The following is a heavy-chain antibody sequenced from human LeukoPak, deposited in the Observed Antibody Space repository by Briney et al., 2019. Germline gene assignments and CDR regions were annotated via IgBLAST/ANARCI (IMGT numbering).Heavy chain of an antibody. Sequence: PGESLKISCKGSGYRFFNHWIGWVRQMPGKGLEGMGSIYPGESDTRYSPSFQGQVTISADKSISTAYLQWSSLKASDTAVYYCARLTEIQVAGVNWFDPWGQGTLVTVSS. CDR2: IYPGESDT. J-gene: IGHJ5*02. D-gene: IGHD5-18*01. V-gene: IGHV5-51*01. CDR3: ARLTEIQVAGVNWFDP. CDR1: GYRFFNHW.